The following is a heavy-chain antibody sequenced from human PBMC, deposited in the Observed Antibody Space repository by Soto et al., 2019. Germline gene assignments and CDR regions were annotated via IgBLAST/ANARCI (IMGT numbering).Heavy chain of an antibody. D-gene: IGHD3-10*01. J-gene: IGHJ4*02. CDR1: GFMFSSYR. Sequence: EVQLVESGGGLVKSGGSLTLSCAASGFMFSSYRMNWVRQAPGKGLEWVSSINSGGTYRYYADSVQGRFTISRNNARNSFYLQMNSLGVEDTAVYYCVRDLTTYGSPHFDYWGQGTLVTVFS. V-gene: IGHV3-21*06. CDR2: INSGGTYR. CDR3: VRDLTTYGSPHFDY.